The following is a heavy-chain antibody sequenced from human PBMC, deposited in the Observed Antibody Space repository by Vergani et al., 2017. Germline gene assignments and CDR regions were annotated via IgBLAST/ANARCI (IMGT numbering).Heavy chain of an antibody. D-gene: IGHD3-10*01. V-gene: IGHV4-34*01. CDR1: GGSFSGYY. CDR3: ARGFGEFFVYYYYYYGMDV. CDR2: INHSGST. Sequence: QVQLQQWGAGLLKPSETLSLTCAVYGGSFSGYYWSWIRQPPGKGLEWIGEINHSGSTNYNPSLKSRVTISVDTSKNQFSLKLSSVTAADTAVYYCARGFGEFFVYYYYYYGMDVWGQGTTVTVSS. J-gene: IGHJ6*02.